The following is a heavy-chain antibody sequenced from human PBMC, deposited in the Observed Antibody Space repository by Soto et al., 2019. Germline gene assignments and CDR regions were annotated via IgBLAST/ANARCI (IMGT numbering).Heavy chain of an antibody. Sequence: SVPVSCKASGGTFSSYTISWVRQAPGQGLEWMGRIIPILGIANYAQKFQGRVTITADKSTSTAYMELSSLRSEDTAVYYCARGNPTYYYYMDVWGKGTTVTVS. CDR2: IIPILGIA. CDR3: ARGNPTYYYYMDV. J-gene: IGHJ6*03. CDR1: GGTFSSYT. V-gene: IGHV1-69*02.